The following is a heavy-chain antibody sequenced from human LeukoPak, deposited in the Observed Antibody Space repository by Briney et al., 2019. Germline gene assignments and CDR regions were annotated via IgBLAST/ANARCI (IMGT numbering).Heavy chain of an antibody. Sequence: GSLRLSCVASGFTFSRYGMYWVRQAPGKGLEWVAFIRDDGGEKYHADSVKGRFTISRDNSRNMLSLQMNSLRVEDTAVYYCARDYYGSGSSDYWGQGTLVTVSS. V-gene: IGHV3-30*02. CDR1: GFTFSRYG. CDR3: ARDYYGSGSSDY. D-gene: IGHD3-10*01. J-gene: IGHJ4*02. CDR2: IRDDGGEK.